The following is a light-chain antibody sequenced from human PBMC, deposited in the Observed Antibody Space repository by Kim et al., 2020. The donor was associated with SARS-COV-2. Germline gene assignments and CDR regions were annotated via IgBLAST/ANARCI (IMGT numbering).Light chain of an antibody. CDR3: QVWDSSSDHPV. J-gene: IGLJ3*02. Sequence: YERTQPPAVSVAPGKTARITCGGNNIGSKSVHWYQQKPGQAPVLVIYYDSDRPSGIPERFSGSNSGNTATLTISRVEAGDEADYYCQVWDSSSDHPVFG. CDR1: NIGSKS. V-gene: IGLV3-21*04. CDR2: YDS.